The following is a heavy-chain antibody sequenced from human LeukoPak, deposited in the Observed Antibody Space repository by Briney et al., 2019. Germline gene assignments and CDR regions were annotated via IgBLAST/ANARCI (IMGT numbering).Heavy chain of an antibody. J-gene: IGHJ5*02. CDR2: IYYSGST. Sequence: SETLSLTCTVSGGSISSYYWSWIRQPPGKGLEWIGYIYYSGSTNYNPSLKSRVTISVDTPKNQFSLKLSSVTAADTAVYYCAASSSWYGGGWFDPWGQGTLVTVSS. CDR3: AASSSWYGGGWFDP. CDR1: GGSISSYY. D-gene: IGHD6-13*01. V-gene: IGHV4-59*01.